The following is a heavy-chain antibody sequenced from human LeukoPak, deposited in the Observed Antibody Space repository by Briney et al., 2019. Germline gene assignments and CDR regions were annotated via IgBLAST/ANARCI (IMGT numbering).Heavy chain of an antibody. J-gene: IGHJ4*02. Sequence: GASVKVSCKASGYAFTGYYLHWVRQAPGHGLEWMGWINPNSGGTKYAQKFQGRVTMTRDTSITTAHMELSSLRSDDTAVYYCARDLEGLERYFDYWGQGTLVTVSS. CDR1: GYAFTGYY. CDR3: ARDLEGLERYFDY. V-gene: IGHV1-2*02. D-gene: IGHD1-1*01. CDR2: INPNSGGT.